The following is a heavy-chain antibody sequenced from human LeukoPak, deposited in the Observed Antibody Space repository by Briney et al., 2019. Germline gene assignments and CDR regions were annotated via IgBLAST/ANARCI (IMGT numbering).Heavy chain of an antibody. CDR1: GGSFSGYY. Sequence: PSETLSLTCAVYGGSFSGYYWSWIRQPPGKGLEWIGEINHSGGTNYNPSLKSRVTISVDTSKNQFSLKLSSVTAADTAVYYCARGSYDFWSGYPIPNFDYWGQGTLVTVSS. D-gene: IGHD3-3*01. V-gene: IGHV4-34*01. CDR3: ARGSYDFWSGYPIPNFDY. CDR2: INHSGGT. J-gene: IGHJ4*02.